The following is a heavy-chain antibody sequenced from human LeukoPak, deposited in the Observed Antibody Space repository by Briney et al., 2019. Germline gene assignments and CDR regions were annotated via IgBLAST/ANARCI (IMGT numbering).Heavy chain of an antibody. CDR3: ARLSVYHYSGSYLIRGWFDP. D-gene: IGHD3-10*01. CDR1: GYSISSGYY. V-gene: IGHV4-38-2*01. Sequence: SETLSLTCAVSGYSISSGYYWGWIRQPPGKGLEWIGSIYHSGSTYYNPSLKSRVTISVDTSKNQFSLKLSSVTAANTAVYYCARLSVYHYSGSYLIRGWFDPWGQGTLVTVSS. CDR2: IYHSGST. J-gene: IGHJ5*02.